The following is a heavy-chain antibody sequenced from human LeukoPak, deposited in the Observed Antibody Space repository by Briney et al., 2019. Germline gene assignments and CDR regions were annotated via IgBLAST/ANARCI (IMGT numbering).Heavy chain of an antibody. CDR2: INHSGST. CDR1: GGSFSGYY. Sequence: SETLSLTCAVYGGSFSGYYWSWIRQPPGKGLEWIGEINHSGSTNYNPSLKSRVTISVDTSKNQFSLKLSSVTAADTAVYYCASAKRSPYYYDSSGYWGPPNAFDIWGQGTVVTVSS. D-gene: IGHD3-22*01. J-gene: IGHJ3*02. V-gene: IGHV4-34*01. CDR3: ASAKRSPYYYDSSGYWGPPNAFDI.